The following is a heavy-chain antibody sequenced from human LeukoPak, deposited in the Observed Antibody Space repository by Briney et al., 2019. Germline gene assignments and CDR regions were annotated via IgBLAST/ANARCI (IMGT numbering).Heavy chain of an antibody. CDR2: ISRNSGSI. CDR3: AKCTGYHDYGEGFDL. D-gene: IGHD4-17*01. Sequence: GRPMRFSYAAAGFIFASYVMTWVRPPPGKGLEWVSGISRNSGSIVYADSVKGRFTISRDNAKIYLYLQMNSLRAEDTALYYCAKCTGYHDYGEGFDLWGQGTLVTVSS. J-gene: IGHJ5*02. CDR1: GFIFASYV. V-gene: IGHV3-9*01.